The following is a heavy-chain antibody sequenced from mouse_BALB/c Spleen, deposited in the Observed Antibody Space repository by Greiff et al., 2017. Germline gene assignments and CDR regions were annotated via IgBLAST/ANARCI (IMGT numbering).Heavy chain of an antibody. CDR3: ARSGSNYYGSSYQDFDY. V-gene: IGHV1S56*01. J-gene: IGHJ2*01. Sequence: VKLVESGPELVKPGASVRISCKASGYTFTSYYIHWVKQRPGQGLEWIGWIYPGNVNTKYNEKFKGKATLTADKSSSTAYMQLSSLTSEDSAVYFCARSGSNYYGSSYQDFDYWGQGTTLTVSS. CDR2: IYPGNVNT. D-gene: IGHD1-1*01. CDR1: GYTFTSYY.